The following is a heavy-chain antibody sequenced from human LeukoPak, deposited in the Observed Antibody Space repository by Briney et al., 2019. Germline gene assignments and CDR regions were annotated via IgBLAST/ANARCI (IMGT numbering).Heavy chain of an antibody. CDR1: GFTFSNFW. D-gene: IGHD3-22*01. CDR2: IKQDGSEK. J-gene: IGHJ4*02. V-gene: IGHV3-7*01. CDR3: ASEDNTGSSAY. Sequence: GGSLRLSCAASGFTFSNFWMSWVRQAPGKGLEWVANIKQDGSEKYYVDSVKGRFTISRDNAKNSLYLQMSSLRGDDTALYYCASEDNTGSSAYWGQVALVTVSS.